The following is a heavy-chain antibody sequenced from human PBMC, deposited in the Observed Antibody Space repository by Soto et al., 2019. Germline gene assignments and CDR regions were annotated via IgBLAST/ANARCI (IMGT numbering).Heavy chain of an antibody. Sequence: GGSLGLSCAASGFTFRNAWMNWVRQAPGKGLEWVGRIKSKTDGGTTDYAAPVKGRFTISRDDSKNTLYLQMNSLKTEDTAVYYCTTDLSYYYDSSGYYGPDAFDIWGQGTMVTVSS. CDR3: TTDLSYYYDSSGYYGPDAFDI. D-gene: IGHD3-22*01. J-gene: IGHJ3*02. CDR1: GFTFRNAW. V-gene: IGHV3-15*07. CDR2: IKSKTDGGTT.